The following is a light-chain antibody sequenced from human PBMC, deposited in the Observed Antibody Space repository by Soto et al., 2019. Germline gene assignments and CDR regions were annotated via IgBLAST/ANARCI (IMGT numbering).Light chain of an antibody. CDR3: QQYDSSPWT. CDR1: QSVSSSF. Sequence: EIVLTQSPGTLSLSPGERATLSCRASQSVSSSFLAWYQQKPGQAPRPLIYGASSRATGIPDRFSGSGSGTDFTLTISGLEPEDFAVYYCQQYDSSPWTFGQGTRVEIK. CDR2: GAS. V-gene: IGKV3-20*01. J-gene: IGKJ1*01.